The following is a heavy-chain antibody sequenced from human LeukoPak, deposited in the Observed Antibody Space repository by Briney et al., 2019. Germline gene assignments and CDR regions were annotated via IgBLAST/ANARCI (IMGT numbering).Heavy chain of an antibody. D-gene: IGHD4-23*01. CDR2: IYHSGST. J-gene: IGHJ1*01. Sequence: SETLSLTCAVSGGSISSGGYSWSWIRQPPGKGLEWIGYIYHSGSTYYNPSLKSRVTISVDRSKNQFSLKLSSVTAADTAVYYCARADYGGEYFQHWGQGTLVTVSS. V-gene: IGHV4-30-2*01. CDR1: GGSISSGGYS. CDR3: ARADYGGEYFQH.